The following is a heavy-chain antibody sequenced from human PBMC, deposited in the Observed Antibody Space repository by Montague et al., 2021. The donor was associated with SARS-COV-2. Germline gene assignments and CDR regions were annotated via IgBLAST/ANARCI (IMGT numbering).Heavy chain of an antibody. J-gene: IGHJ3*02. V-gene: IGHV4-59*08. Sequence: SETLSLTCSVSGGSISGYYWSWIRQPPGKGLEWIGYIYHSGNTKYNPSLKSRVSISVDTSKNQFSLKLSSVTAADTAVYYCARLGRGYSYAQSAFDIWGQGTMVTVSS. CDR1: GGSISGYY. CDR3: ARLGRGYSYAQSAFDI. CDR2: IYHSGNT. D-gene: IGHD5-18*01.